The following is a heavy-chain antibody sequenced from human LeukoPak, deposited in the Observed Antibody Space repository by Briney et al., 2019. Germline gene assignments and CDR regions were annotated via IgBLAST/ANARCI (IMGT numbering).Heavy chain of an antibody. CDR2: IRYDGSNK. V-gene: IGHV3-30*02. J-gene: IGHJ4*02. Sequence: GGSLRLSCAASGFTFSSYGMHWVRQAPGKGLEWVAFIRYDGSNKYYADSMKGRFTISRDNPKNTLYLQMNSLRAEDTAVYYCAKDAFRYYGSGSYSPFDYWGQGTLVTVSS. CDR1: GFTFSSYG. D-gene: IGHD3-10*01. CDR3: AKDAFRYYGSGSYSPFDY.